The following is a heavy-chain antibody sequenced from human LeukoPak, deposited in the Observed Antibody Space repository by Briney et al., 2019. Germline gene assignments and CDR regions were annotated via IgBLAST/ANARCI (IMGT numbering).Heavy chain of an antibody. V-gene: IGHV4-38-2*02. CDR1: GYSISSGYY. J-gene: IGHJ6*03. D-gene: IGHD3-10*01. CDR2: IYHSGST. Sequence: SETLSLTCTVSGYSISSGYYWGWIRQPPGKGLEWIGSIYHSGSTYYNPSLKSRVTISVDTSKNQFSLKLSSATAADTAVYYCARAMDYYGSGSYYMDVWGKGTTVTISS. CDR3: ARAMDYYGSGSYYMDV.